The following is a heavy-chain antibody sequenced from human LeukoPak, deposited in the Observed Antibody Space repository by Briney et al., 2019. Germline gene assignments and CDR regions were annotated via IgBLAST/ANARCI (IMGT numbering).Heavy chain of an antibody. CDR1: GYTFTNSY. CDR3: ARYYGSGSYFDY. D-gene: IGHD3-10*01. J-gene: IGHJ4*02. V-gene: IGHV1-2*02. CDR2: INPNSGGT. Sequence: ASVKAFCKASGYTFTNSYMHWVRQAPGQGLEWMGWINPNSGGTNYAQKFQGRVTMTRDTSISTAYMELSRLRSDDTAVYYCARYYGSGSYFDYWGQGTLVTVSS.